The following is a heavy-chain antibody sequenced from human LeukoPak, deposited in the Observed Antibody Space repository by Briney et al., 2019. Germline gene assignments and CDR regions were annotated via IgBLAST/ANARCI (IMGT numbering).Heavy chain of an antibody. V-gene: IGHV3-23*01. D-gene: IGHD2-21*02. CDR1: GFTFSSYA. J-gene: IGHJ4*02. CDR3: AKDFSSLVLLTFDY. Sequence: GGSLRVSCAASGFTFSSYAMSWVRQAPGKGLEWVSAISGSGSSTYYADSVKGRSTISRGNSKNTLYLQMNSLRAEDTAVYYCAKDFSSLVLLTFDYWGQGTLVTVSS. CDR2: ISGSGSST.